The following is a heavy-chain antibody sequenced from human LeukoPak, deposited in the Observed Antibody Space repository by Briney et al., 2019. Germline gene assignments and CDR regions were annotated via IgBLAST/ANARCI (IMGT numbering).Heavy chain of an antibody. CDR3: ARVSGDYDILTGYYSAY. V-gene: IGHV1-8*01. D-gene: IGHD3-9*01. Sequence: ASVKVSCKASGYTFTSYDINWVRQATGQGLEWMGWMNPNSGNTGYAQKFQGRVTMTRNTSISTAYMELSSLRSEDTAVYYCARVSGDYDILTGYYSAYWGQGTLVTVSS. CDR2: MNPNSGNT. CDR1: GYTFTSYD. J-gene: IGHJ4*02.